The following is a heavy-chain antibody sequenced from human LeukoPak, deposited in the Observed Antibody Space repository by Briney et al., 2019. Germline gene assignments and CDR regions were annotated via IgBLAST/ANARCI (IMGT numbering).Heavy chain of an antibody. CDR3: ARDPKDESSGYYYFDY. CDR1: GYTFISNY. V-gene: IGHV1-46*01. CDR2: INPSGGRT. J-gene: IGHJ4*02. Sequence: ASVKVSCKASGYTFISNYIHWVRQAPGQGLEWMGVINPSGGRTSYAQKFQDRVTMTRDMSTSTVYMELSSLRSEDTAVYYCARDPKDESSGYYYFDYWGQGTLVTVSS. D-gene: IGHD3-22*01.